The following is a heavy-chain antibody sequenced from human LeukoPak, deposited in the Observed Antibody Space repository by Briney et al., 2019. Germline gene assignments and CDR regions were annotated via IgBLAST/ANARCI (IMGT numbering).Heavy chain of an antibody. CDR2: IYGGGST. CDR1: GFTVSSNY. CDR3: ARDGVGGFDY. D-gene: IGHD1-26*01. Sequence: GGSLRLSCAASGFTVSSNYMSWVRQAPGKRLEWVSIIYGGGSTYYADSVMGRFTISRHNSKNTLYLQMNSLRPEDTAVYYCARDGVGGFDYWGQGTLVTVSS. J-gene: IGHJ4*02. V-gene: IGHV3-53*04.